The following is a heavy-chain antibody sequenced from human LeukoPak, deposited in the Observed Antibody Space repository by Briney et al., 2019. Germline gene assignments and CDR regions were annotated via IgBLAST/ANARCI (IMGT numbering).Heavy chain of an antibody. Sequence: SETLSLTCAVSDDSFSSHYWTWIRQPPGKGLEWIGYISYIGSTSYNPSFKSRVTISIDTSKNQFSLKLSSVTAADTAVYYCARDLVTVTKGFDIWGQGTMVSVSS. CDR3: ARDLVTVTKGFDI. CDR1: DDSFSSHY. D-gene: IGHD4-17*01. CDR2: ISYIGST. V-gene: IGHV4-59*11. J-gene: IGHJ3*02.